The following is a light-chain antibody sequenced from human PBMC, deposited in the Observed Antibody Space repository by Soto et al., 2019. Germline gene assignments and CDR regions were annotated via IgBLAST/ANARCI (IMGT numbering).Light chain of an antibody. CDR1: QSVSSSY. CDR3: QQYGSSPWT. J-gene: IGKJ1*01. CDR2: GAS. Sequence: EIVLTQSPGTLSLSQGERATLSCRASQSVSSSYLAWYQQKPGQAARLPIYGASSRATGIPDRFSGSGSGTDFTLTISRLEPEDFAVYYCQQYGSSPWTFGQGTKV. V-gene: IGKV3-20*01.